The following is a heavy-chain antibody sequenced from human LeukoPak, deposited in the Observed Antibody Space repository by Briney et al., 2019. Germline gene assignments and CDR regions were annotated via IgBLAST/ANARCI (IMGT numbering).Heavy chain of an antibody. D-gene: IGHD3-16*01. CDR3: ARDHVQPRLIFDN. J-gene: IGHJ4*02. CDR2: INQDGSEK. CDR1: GFTFSSHW. V-gene: IGHV3-7*01. Sequence: GGSLRLSCVASGFTFSSHWMSWVRQAPGKGLEWVANINQDGSEKYHVDPVKGRFTISRDNAKKVLYLQMNSLRAEDTAVYYCARDHVQPRLIFDNWGQGTLVPVSS.